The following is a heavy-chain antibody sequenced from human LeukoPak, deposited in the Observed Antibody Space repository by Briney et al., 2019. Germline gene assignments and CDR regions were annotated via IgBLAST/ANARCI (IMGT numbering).Heavy chain of an antibody. Sequence: PGGSLRLSCAASGFTVSSNYMSWVRQAPGKGLEWVSVIYSGGSTYYADSVKGRFTISRDNSKNKLYLQMNSLRAEDTAVYYCATDLEIAAAGNFDYWGQGTLVTVSS. J-gene: IGHJ4*02. CDR1: GFTVSSNY. V-gene: IGHV3-53*05. CDR3: ATDLEIAAAGNFDY. D-gene: IGHD6-13*01. CDR2: IYSGGST.